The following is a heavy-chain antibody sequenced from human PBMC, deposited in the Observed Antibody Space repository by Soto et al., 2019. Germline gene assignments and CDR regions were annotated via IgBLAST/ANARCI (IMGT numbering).Heavy chain of an antibody. V-gene: IGHV3-30*18. D-gene: IGHD3-10*01. CDR2: ISYDGSNK. CDR3: AKGRGSGSYYFDY. Sequence: GGSLRLSCAASGFTFSSYWMSWVRQAPGKGLEWVAVISYDGSNKYYADSVKGRFTISRDNSKNTLYLQMNSLRAEDTAVYYCAKGRGSGSYYFDYWGQGTLVTVSS. J-gene: IGHJ4*02. CDR1: GFTFSSYW.